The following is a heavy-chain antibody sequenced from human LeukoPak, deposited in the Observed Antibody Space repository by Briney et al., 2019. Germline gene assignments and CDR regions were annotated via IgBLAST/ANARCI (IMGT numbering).Heavy chain of an antibody. CDR1: GGSISSYY. CDR3: ASAVSRGGSNAFDI. J-gene: IGHJ3*02. Sequence: SETLSLTCTVSGGSISSYYWSWIRQPAGKGLEWIGRIYTSGSTNYNPSLKSRVTMSVDTSKNQFSLKLSSVTAADTAVYYCASAVSRGGSNAFDIRGQGTMVTVSS. D-gene: IGHD3-10*01. CDR2: IYTSGST. V-gene: IGHV4-4*07.